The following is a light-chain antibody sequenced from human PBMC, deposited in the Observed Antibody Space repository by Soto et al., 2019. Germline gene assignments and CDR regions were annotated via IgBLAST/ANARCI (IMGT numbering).Light chain of an antibody. CDR2: WAS. CDR3: QQYSSTPLT. Sequence: DIVMTQSPDSLAVSLGERATINCKSSQSVLYSSNNKNYLAWYQQKPGQPPKLLIYWASTRESGVPDRFSGRGSGTDVTLTISSLQAEDVAVYYCQQYSSTPLTFGGGTKVEIK. CDR1: QSVLYSSNNKNY. J-gene: IGKJ4*01. V-gene: IGKV4-1*01.